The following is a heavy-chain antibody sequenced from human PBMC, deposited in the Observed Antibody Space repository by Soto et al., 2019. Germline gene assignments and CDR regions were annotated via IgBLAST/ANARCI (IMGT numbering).Heavy chain of an antibody. Sequence: QVQLVQSGVEVQKPGASVKVSCKASGYTFTSYVINCLRQAPGQGLEWMGWISPYNGNTNYGQKLQGRVTMTTDTSTSIAYMELRSLRSDDTAVYYCAREGGVWGSFRYFDYWGQGTLVTVSS. D-gene: IGHD3-16*02. CDR1: GYTFTSYV. J-gene: IGHJ4*02. CDR2: ISPYNGNT. V-gene: IGHV1-18*04. CDR3: AREGGVWGSFRYFDY.